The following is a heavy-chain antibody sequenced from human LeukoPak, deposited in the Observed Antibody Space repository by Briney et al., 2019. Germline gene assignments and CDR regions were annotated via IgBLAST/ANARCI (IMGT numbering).Heavy chain of an antibody. D-gene: IGHD5-18*01. J-gene: IGHJ6*04. Sequence: GGSLRLSCAASGFTFSSYSMNWVRQAPGKGLEWVSSISSSSSYIYYADSVKGRFTISRDNAKNSLYLQMNSLRAEDTAVYYCARDRDTDGMDVWAKGPRSPSPQ. CDR3: ARDRDTDGMDV. CDR1: GFTFSSYS. CDR2: ISSSSSYI. V-gene: IGHV3-21*01.